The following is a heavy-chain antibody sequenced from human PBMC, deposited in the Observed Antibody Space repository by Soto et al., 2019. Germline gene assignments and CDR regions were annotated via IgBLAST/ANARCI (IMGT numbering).Heavy chain of an antibody. Sequence: QVQLVQSGAEVKEPGSSVKVSCRASGGTFSSYTISWVRQAPGQGLEWMGRIIPILGIANYAQKFQGRVTITADKSTSTAYMELSSLRSEDTAVYYCARERDIVMVVAPTVGAFDICCQGTMVTVSS. D-gene: IGHD2-15*01. CDR3: ARERDIVMVVAPTVGAFDI. V-gene: IGHV1-69*08. CDR2: IIPILGIA. CDR1: GGTFSSYT. J-gene: IGHJ3*02.